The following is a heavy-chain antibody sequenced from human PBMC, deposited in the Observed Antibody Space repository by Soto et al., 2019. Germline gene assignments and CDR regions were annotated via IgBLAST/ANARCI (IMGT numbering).Heavy chain of an antibody. Sequence: SETLSLTCTVSGGSISSYYWSWIRQPPGRGLXXIXXFXXXXXTXXXPSLKSRVTIAVDTSKNQFSLKLSSVTAADTAVYYCARERYYGMDVWGQGTRVTASS. V-gene: IGHV4-59*01. J-gene: IGHJ6*02. CDR3: ARERYYGMDV. CDR1: GGSISSYY. CDR2: FXXXXXT.